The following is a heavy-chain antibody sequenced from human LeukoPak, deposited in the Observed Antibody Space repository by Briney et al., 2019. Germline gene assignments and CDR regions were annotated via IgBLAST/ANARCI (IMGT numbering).Heavy chain of an antibody. D-gene: IGHD1-26*01. CDR2: ISYDGSNK. Sequence: GGSLRLSCAASGFTFSSYAMHWVRQAPGKGLEWVAVISYDGSNKYYADSVKGRFTISRDNSKNTLYLQMNSLRAEDTVVYYCARDGGRIVGATTGDYWGQGTLVTVSS. V-gene: IGHV3-30*04. J-gene: IGHJ4*02. CDR1: GFTFSSYA. CDR3: ARDGGRIVGATTGDY.